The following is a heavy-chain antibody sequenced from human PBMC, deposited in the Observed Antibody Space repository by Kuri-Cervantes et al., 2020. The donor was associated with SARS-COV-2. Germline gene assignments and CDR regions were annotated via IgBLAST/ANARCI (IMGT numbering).Heavy chain of an antibody. J-gene: IGHJ4*02. CDR1: GFTFSSYA. D-gene: IGHD3-3*01. CDR2: ISSNGGST. Sequence: GGSLRLSCSASGFTFSSYAMHWVRQAPGKGLEYVSAISSNGGSTYYADSVKGRFTISRDNSKNTLYLQMNSLRAEDTAVYYCAKEGYDFWSGGKRAPLDYWGQGTLVTVSS. V-gene: IGHV3-64D*08. CDR3: AKEGYDFWSGGKRAPLDY.